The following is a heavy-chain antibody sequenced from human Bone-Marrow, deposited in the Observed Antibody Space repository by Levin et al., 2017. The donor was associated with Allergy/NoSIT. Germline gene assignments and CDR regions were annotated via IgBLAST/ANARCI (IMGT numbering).Heavy chain of an antibody. V-gene: IGHV3-15*01. CDR3: TSPTRPISPQYSSSSEFDY. J-gene: IGHJ4*02. D-gene: IGHD6-6*01. CDR1: GFTFSNAW. Sequence: PGGSLRLSCAASGFTFSNAWMSWVRQAPGKGLEWVGRIKSKTDGGTTDYAAPVKGRFTISRDDSKNTLYLQMNSLKTEDTAVYYCTSPTRPISPQYSSSSEFDYWGQGTLVTVSS. CDR2: IKSKTDGGTT.